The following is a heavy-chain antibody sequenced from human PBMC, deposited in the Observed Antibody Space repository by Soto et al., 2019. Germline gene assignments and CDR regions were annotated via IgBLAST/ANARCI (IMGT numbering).Heavy chain of an antibody. Sequence: SQTLSLTCAISGDSVSGNSAAWNWIRQSPSRGLEWLGRTYYRSRWYNDYAVSVKSRITVTPDTSKNQLSLHLSSVTPEDTAVYYCARAFPYYVSSDSYLDYWGQGALVTVSS. D-gene: IGHD3-16*01. J-gene: IGHJ4*02. CDR1: GDSVSGNSAA. CDR3: ARAFPYYVSSDSYLDY. V-gene: IGHV6-1*01. CDR2: TYYRSRWYN.